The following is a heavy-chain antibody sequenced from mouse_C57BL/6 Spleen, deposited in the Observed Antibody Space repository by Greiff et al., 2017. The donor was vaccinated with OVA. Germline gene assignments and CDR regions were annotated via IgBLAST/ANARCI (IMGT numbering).Heavy chain of an antibody. D-gene: IGHD1-1*01. Sequence: QVQLQQPGAELVKPGASVKVSCKASGYTFTSYWMHWVQQRPGQGLEWIGRIHPSDSDTNYTQKFKGQATLTVDKSSSTAYLQLSSLTSEDSAVYYCAILYGSSFHWYFDVWGTGTTVTVSS. CDR2: IHPSDSDT. V-gene: IGHV1-74*01. CDR3: AILYGSSFHWYFDV. J-gene: IGHJ1*03. CDR1: GYTFTSYW.